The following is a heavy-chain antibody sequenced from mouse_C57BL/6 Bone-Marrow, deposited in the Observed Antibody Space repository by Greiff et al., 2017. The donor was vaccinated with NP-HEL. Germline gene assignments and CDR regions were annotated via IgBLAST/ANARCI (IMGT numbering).Heavy chain of an antibody. J-gene: IGHJ2*01. V-gene: IGHV1-59*01. Sequence: VQLQQSGAELVRPGTSVKLSCTASGYTFTSYWMHWVKQRPGQGLEWIGVIDPSDSYTNYNQKFKGKATLTVDTSSSTAYMQLSSLTSEDTAVYYCARSGQLSGHSEYFDYWGPGTTLTVSS. CDR1: GYTFTSYW. CDR2: IDPSDSYT. D-gene: IGHD3-2*02. CDR3: ARSGQLSGHSEYFDY.